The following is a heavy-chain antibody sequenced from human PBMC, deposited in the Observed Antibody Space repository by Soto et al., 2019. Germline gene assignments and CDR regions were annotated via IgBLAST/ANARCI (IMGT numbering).Heavy chain of an antibody. CDR3: ARDDDYGDNGLDY. V-gene: IGHV3-33*01. Sequence: QVQLVESGGGVVQPGGSLRLSCAASGFTFGRHGMHWVRQAPGKGVEWVAVIGGDGRRESYADSVKGRFTISRDNGQNTLYLQMNSLRAEDTAVYYCARDDDYGDNGLDYWGQGTLVTVSS. CDR1: GFTFGRHG. J-gene: IGHJ4*02. CDR2: IGGDGRRE. D-gene: IGHD4-17*01.